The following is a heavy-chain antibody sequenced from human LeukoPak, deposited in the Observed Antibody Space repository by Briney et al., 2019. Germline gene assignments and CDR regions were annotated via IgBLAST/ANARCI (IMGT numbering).Heavy chain of an antibody. Sequence: GESLQISCKGSGSSFSNDWIGWVRQMPGKGLEWMGIIYPADSDTKYSPSFQGQVTISADKSISTAYLQWNSLGASDTAMYYCARRGCIGGTCYGYWGQGTLVTVSS. D-gene: IGHD2-15*01. CDR1: GSSFSNDW. V-gene: IGHV5-51*01. CDR2: IYPADSDT. CDR3: ARRGCIGGTCYGY. J-gene: IGHJ4*02.